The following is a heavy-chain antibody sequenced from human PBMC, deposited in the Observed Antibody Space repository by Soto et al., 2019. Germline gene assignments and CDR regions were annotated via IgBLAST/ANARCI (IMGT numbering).Heavy chain of an antibody. J-gene: IGHJ4*02. Sequence: GGSLRLSCAASGFTFSAHWMHWVRQAPGRGLEWVANINQDGSVIYYVDSVKGRFTISRDNAKNSLYLQMYGLRVEDTAVYYCARAIASAESCWGQGTLVTVSS. D-gene: IGHD2-15*01. CDR1: GFTFSAHW. CDR3: ARAIASAESC. CDR2: INQDGSVI. V-gene: IGHV3-7*01.